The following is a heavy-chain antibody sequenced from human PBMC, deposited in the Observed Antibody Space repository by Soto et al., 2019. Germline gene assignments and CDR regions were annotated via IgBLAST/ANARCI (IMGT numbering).Heavy chain of an antibody. J-gene: IGHJ6*02. CDR2: IRSKAYGGTT. CDR1: GFTFGDYA. V-gene: IGHV3-49*03. D-gene: IGHD2-2*02. Sequence: GGSLRLSCTASGFTFGDYAMSWFRQAPGKGLEWVGFIRSKAYGGTTEYAASVKGRFTISRDDSKSIAYLQMNSLKTEDTAVYYCTRDMDGSSTSCYKYPWRYYYGMDAWGQGTTVTVSS. CDR3: TRDMDGSSTSCYKYPWRYYYGMDA.